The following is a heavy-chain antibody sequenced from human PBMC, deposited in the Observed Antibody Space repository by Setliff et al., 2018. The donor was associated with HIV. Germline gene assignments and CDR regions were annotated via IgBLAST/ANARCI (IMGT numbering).Heavy chain of an antibody. J-gene: IGHJ4*02. CDR1: GFSISTYA. V-gene: IGHV3-48*04. CDR3: ANNWNCAD. CDR2: ISRDSNNI. Sequence: GGSLRLSCAASGFSISTYAMNWVRQSPGKGLEWVAYISRDSNNIYYADFVKGRFTIARDNVKKSVTLQLTSLRVEDTAVYYCANNWNCADWGPGTLVTVSS. D-gene: IGHD1-1*01.